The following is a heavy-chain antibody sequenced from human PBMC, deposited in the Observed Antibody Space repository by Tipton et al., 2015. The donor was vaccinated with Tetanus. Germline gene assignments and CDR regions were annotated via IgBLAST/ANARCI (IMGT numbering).Heavy chain of an antibody. D-gene: IGHD5-12*01. V-gene: IGHV4-59*01. CDR3: AKAGEGGYGARMEFYYYCMDV. CDR2: LYFSGNT. J-gene: IGHJ6*03. CDR1: GASISTYS. Sequence: TLSFTCTVSGASISTYSWTWIRQSPGKVLEWIAYLYFSGNTNYNPSLKTRVTMSPDTSKNQVSLRLNSVTAADTAVCYCAKAGEGGYGARMEFYYYCMDVWGKGTTVTVSS.